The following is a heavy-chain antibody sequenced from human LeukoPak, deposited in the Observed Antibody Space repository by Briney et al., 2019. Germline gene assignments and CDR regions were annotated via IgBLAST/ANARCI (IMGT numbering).Heavy chain of an antibody. V-gene: IGHV3-23*01. D-gene: IGHD1-26*01. Sequence: AGGSLRLSCAASGFTFSSYGMPWVRQAPGKGLEWVSAISGSGGSTYYADSVKGRFTISRDNSKNTLYLQMNSLRAEDTAVYYCAKALVGATSPGGLPYGYWGQGTLVTVSS. CDR3: AKALVGATSPGGLPYGY. CDR2: ISGSGGST. CDR1: GFTFSSYG. J-gene: IGHJ4*02.